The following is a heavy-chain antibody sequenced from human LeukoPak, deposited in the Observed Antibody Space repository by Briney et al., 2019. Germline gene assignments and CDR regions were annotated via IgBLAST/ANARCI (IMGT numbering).Heavy chain of an antibody. CDR3: ARGTRYGDIDY. J-gene: IGHJ4*02. CDR2: MNPNCGNR. V-gene: IGHV1-8*01. CDR1: GYTFTNYE. D-gene: IGHD4-17*01. Sequence: ASVKVSCKASGYTFTNYEIKWVRQATGQGLEWMGWMNPNCGNRGYAQKFQGRVTMTRSTSISTAYMELSSLTSEDTAVYYCARGTRYGDIDYWGQGTLVTVSS.